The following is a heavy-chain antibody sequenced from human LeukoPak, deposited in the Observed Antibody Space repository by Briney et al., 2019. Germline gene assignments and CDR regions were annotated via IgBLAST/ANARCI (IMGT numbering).Heavy chain of an antibody. CDR3: ARTPGYQLLFVYYYMDV. D-gene: IGHD2-2*01. V-gene: IGHV1-2*02. Sequence: ASVKVSCKASGYTFTGYYMHWVRQAPGQGLEWMGWINPNSGGTNYAQKFQGRVTMTRDTSISTAYMELSRLRSDDTAVYYCARTPGYQLLFVYYYMDVWGKGTTVTVSS. CDR1: GYTFTGYY. J-gene: IGHJ6*03. CDR2: INPNSGGT.